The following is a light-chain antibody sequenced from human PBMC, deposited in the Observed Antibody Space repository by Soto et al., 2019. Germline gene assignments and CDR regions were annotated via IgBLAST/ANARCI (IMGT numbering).Light chain of an antibody. CDR3: QQYVHWPPGA. V-gene: IGKV3-20*01. CDR1: QAVYSSL. J-gene: IGKJ1*01. Sequence: LTQSPGTLSLSPWERSTLSCSATQAVYSSLLAWYQQKPGQAPRLLIYGASSRATGTPDRFSGSGSGTEFTLTISSLQSQDSAVYYCQQYVHWPPGAFGQGTKVDIK. CDR2: GAS.